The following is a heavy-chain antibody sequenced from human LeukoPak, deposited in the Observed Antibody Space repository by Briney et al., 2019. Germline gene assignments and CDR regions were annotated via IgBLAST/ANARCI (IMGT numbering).Heavy chain of an antibody. CDR3: ARGPTVLYYYYGMDV. V-gene: IGHV4-59*01. CDR2: IYYSGST. CDR1: GGSISSYY. D-gene: IGHD4-11*01. J-gene: IGHJ6*02. Sequence: SETLSLTCTVSGGSISSYYWNWIRQPPGKGLEWIGYIYYSGSTNYNPSLKSRVTISVDTSKNQFSLKLSSVTAADTAVYYCARGPTVLYYYYGMDVWGQGTTVTVSS.